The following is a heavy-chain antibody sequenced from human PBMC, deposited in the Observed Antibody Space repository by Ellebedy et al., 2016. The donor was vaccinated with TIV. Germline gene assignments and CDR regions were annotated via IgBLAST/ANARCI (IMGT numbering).Heavy chain of an antibody. CDR3: ARAPRNPFDS. CDR2: SYTNGKS. CDR1: GDSMNKYW. Sequence: SETLSLTXTVHGDSMNKYWLNWIRQPPGKGLEWIGCSYTNGKSFYNPSLRSRVTISIDTPRNRLSLRLSSVTAADTAVYYCARAPRNPFDSWGQGTLVTVSS. V-gene: IGHV4-59*13. D-gene: IGHD1-14*01. J-gene: IGHJ4*02.